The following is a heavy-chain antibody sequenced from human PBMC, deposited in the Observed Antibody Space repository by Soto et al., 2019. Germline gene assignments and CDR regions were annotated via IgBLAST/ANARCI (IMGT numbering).Heavy chain of an antibody. CDR2: IYYSGST. Sequence: SETLSLTCTVSGGSISSYYWSWIRQPPGKGLEWIGYIYYSGSTNYNPSLKSRVTISVDTSKNQFSLKLSSVTAADTAVYYCARQTTGYYYYYYYMDVWGKGTTVTVSS. D-gene: IGHD4-17*01. J-gene: IGHJ6*03. V-gene: IGHV4-59*01. CDR3: ARQTTGYYYYYYYMDV. CDR1: GGSISSYY.